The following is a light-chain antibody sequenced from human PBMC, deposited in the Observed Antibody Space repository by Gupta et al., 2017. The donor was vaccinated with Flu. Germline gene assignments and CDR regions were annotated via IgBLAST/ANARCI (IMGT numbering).Light chain of an antibody. CDR3: QQDGSSPRT. Sequence: EIVLTQSPGTLSLSPGERATLSCRASQSVSSSYLAWYQQKPGQAPRLLIYGASSRATGIPDRFSGSGSVTDFTLTISRLEPEDFAVYYCQQDGSSPRTFGGGTKVEIK. J-gene: IGKJ4*01. V-gene: IGKV3-20*01. CDR2: GAS. CDR1: QSVSSSY.